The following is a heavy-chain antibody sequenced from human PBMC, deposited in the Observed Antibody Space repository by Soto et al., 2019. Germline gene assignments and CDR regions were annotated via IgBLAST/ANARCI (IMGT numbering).Heavy chain of an antibody. J-gene: IGHJ5*02. CDR3: ARSAQEGNWFDP. D-gene: IGHD6-25*01. V-gene: IGHV1-8*01. CDR1: GYTFTSYD. CDR2: MNPNSGNT. Sequence: QVQLVQSGAEVKKPGASVKVSCKASGYTFTSYDINWVRQATGQGLEWMGWMNPNSGNTGYAQKFQGRVTMTRSTSISTAYMDLSSLRSEDTAVYYCARSAQEGNWFDPCCQGTLGTVSS.